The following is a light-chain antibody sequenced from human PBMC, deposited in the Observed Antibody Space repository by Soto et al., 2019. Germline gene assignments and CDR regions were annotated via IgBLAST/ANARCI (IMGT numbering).Light chain of an antibody. Sequence: DIQMTQSPSSLSASVGDRVTITCRASQGIRHDLGWYQQRPGKAPKRLIYLASSLQSGVPSRFSGSGSGTEFTLTISRLQPEDSATYYCLQHNSYPLTFGPGTKVDIK. CDR3: LQHNSYPLT. CDR1: QGIRHD. J-gene: IGKJ3*01. CDR2: LAS. V-gene: IGKV1-17*01.